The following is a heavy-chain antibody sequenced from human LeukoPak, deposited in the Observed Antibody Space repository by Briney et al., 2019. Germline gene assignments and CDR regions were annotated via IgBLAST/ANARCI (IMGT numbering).Heavy chain of an antibody. Sequence: PSETLSLTCGVSGYSISRGYYWAWIRQPPGKGLEWIGTIYHTGSTYYTPSLGSRVTISVDTSKNEFSLNLNPVTAADTAVYYCARAGWIITSGIDYWGQGALVTVSS. J-gene: IGHJ4*02. D-gene: IGHD3-10*01. CDR2: IYHTGST. CDR3: ARAGWIITSGIDY. V-gene: IGHV4-38-2*01. CDR1: GYSISRGYY.